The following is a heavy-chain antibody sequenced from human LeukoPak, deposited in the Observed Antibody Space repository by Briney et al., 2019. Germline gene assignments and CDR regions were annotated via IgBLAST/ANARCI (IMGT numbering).Heavy chain of an antibody. CDR2: MNPNSGNT. J-gene: IGHJ6*02. CDR1: GYTFTSYD. Sequence: ASVKVSCKASGYTFTSYDINWVRQATGQGLEWMGWMNPNSGNTGYAQKFQGRVTMTRNTSISTAYMELSSLRSEDTAVYYCARDAKTSTIFGVVITYYYYCGMDVWGQGTTVTVSS. V-gene: IGHV1-8*01. CDR3: ARDAKTSTIFGVVITYYYYCGMDV. D-gene: IGHD3-3*01.